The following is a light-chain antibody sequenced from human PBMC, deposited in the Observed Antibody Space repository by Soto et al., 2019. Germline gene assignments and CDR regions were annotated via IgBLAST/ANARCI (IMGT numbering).Light chain of an antibody. CDR3: QQYNQWSTIT. V-gene: IGKV3-15*01. CDR1: PSVGSN. CDR2: AAS. Sequence: EIVMTQSPGTLSALPGHSATLPCRASPSVGSNIAWYQQRPCQAHRLLIYAASTRAAGVPIRFSGSGSGTEFTLTITSLQSDDFAVYYGQQYNQWSTITFGQGTRLEIK. J-gene: IGKJ5*01.